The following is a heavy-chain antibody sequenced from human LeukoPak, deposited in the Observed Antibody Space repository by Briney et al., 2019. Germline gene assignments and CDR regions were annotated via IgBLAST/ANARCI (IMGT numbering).Heavy chain of an antibody. Sequence: PGGSLRLSCAASGFTFSSYEMNWVRHAPEKGLEWVSYISSSGSTIYYADSLKSRFTISRDNAKNTLYLQMNRLRAEDTAVYYCARETPYDILTGYYNYYYYCGMDVWGKGTTVTVSS. V-gene: IGHV3-48*03. CDR1: GFTFSSYE. D-gene: IGHD3-9*01. CDR2: ISSSGSTI. CDR3: ARETPYDILTGYYNYYYYCGMDV. J-gene: IGHJ6*04.